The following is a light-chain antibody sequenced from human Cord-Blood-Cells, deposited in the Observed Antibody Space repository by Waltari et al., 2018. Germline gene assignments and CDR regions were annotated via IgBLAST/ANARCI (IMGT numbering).Light chain of an antibody. V-gene: IGLV2-11*01. CDR1: SSDVGGYNY. CDR3: CSYAGSYTWV. J-gene: IGLJ3*02. Sequence: QSALTQPPSVSGSPGQSVTISCTGTSSDVGGYNYAPWYQQHPGKTPNLMIYDGSKRPAGLSHRFSGSKSGNAASPTISGHQAEDEADYYCCSYAGSYTWVFGGGTKLTVL. CDR2: DGS.